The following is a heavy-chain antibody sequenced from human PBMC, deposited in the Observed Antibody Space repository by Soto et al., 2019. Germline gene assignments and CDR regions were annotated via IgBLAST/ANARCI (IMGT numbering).Heavy chain of an antibody. V-gene: IGHV3-30*18. D-gene: IGHD3-22*01. CDR2: ITYDGSNK. J-gene: IGHJ4*02. CDR1: GFTFSSYG. Sequence: LRLSCAASGFTFSSYGMHWVRQAPGKGLEWVAVITYDGSNKYYADSVKGRFTISRDNSKNTLYLQMNSLRAEDTAVYYCANLDYYDSSGYYLFDYWGQGTLVTVSS. CDR3: ANLDYYDSSGYYLFDY.